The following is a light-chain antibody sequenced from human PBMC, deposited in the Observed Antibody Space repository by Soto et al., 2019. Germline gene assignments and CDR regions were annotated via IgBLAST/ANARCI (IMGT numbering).Light chain of an antibody. J-gene: IGKJ5*01. CDR2: TTS. CDR1: QRISSF. Sequence: DIQMTQSPSSLSASVGDRVTMTCRACQRISSFLNWYQQKPGKAPKLLIYTTSTLQSGVPSRFSGSGSWTDFTLTISSLQPEDFATYYCQQTYRTPPTTFGQGTRLEIK. CDR3: QQTYRTPPTT. V-gene: IGKV1-39*01.